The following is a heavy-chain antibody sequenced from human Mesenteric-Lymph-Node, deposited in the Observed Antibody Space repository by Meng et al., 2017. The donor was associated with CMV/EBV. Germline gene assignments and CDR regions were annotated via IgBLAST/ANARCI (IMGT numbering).Heavy chain of an antibody. D-gene: IGHD3-22*01. Sequence: SSRYYWGWIRQPPGKGLEWIGSIYYSGSTYYNPSLKSRVTISVDTSKNQFSLKLSSVTAADTAVYYCARHEVTMIVVVITGHNWFDPWGQGTLVTVSS. CDR1: SSRYY. J-gene: IGHJ5*02. CDR2: IYYSGST. CDR3: ARHEVTMIVVVITGHNWFDP. V-gene: IGHV4-39*01.